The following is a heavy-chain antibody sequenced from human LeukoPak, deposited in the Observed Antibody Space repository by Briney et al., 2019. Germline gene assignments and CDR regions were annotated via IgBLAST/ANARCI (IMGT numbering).Heavy chain of an antibody. CDR3: ARSGTGGGY. CDR2: IRYSGST. D-gene: IGHD3-10*01. J-gene: IGHJ4*02. V-gene: IGHV4-31*03. Sequence: SETLSLTCTVSGGSISSGNYYCSWIRQHPGKGLEWIGYIRYSGSTLYNPSLKSRLSISVDTSKNQFSLMLSSVTAADTAMYYCARSGTGGGYWGQGTLVTVSS. CDR1: GGSISSGNYY.